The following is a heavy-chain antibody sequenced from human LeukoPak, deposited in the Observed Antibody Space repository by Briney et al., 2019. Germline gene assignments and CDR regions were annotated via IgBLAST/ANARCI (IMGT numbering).Heavy chain of an antibody. CDR1: SGSISTSNYY. J-gene: IGHJ6*03. CDR2: IFYSGST. D-gene: IGHD2-15*01. Sequence: SETLSLTCTVSSGSISTSNYYWGWVRRPPGKALEWIGNIFYSGSTNYNPSLKSRVTISVDTSKNQFSLKLSSVTAADTAVYYCARSVEGYCRGGSCYYYSYYMDVWGKGTTVTVSS. V-gene: IGHV4-61*05. CDR3: ARSVEGYCRGGSCYYYSYYMDV.